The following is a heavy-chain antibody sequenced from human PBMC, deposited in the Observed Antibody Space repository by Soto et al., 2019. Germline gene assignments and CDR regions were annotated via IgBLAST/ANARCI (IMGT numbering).Heavy chain of an antibody. J-gene: IGHJ6*02. Sequence: GGSLRLSCAVSGFTFSSYSMNWVRQAPGKGLEWVSSISSSSSYIYYADSVKGRFTISRDNAKNSLYLQMNSLRAEDTAVYYCARDRGLVGAVNGMDVWGQGTTVTVS. CDR2: ISSSSSYI. CDR3: ARDRGLVGAVNGMDV. D-gene: IGHD1-26*01. V-gene: IGHV3-21*01. CDR1: GFTFSSYS.